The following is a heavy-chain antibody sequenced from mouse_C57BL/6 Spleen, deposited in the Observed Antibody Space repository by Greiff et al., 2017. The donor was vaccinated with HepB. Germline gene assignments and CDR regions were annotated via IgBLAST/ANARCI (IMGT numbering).Heavy chain of an antibody. CDR1: GYTFTDYN. CDR2: INPNNGGT. D-gene: IGHD1-1*01. CDR3: ARGTTVVAPDY. J-gene: IGHJ2*01. Sequence: VHVKQSGPELVKPGASVKMSCKASGYTFTDYNMHWVKQSHGKSLEWIGYINPNNGGTSYNQKFKGKATLTVNKSSSTAYMELRSLTSEDSAVYYCARGTTVVAPDYWGQGTTLTVSS. V-gene: IGHV1-22*01.